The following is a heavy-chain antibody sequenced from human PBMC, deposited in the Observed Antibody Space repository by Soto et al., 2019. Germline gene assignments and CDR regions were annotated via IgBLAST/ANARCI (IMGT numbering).Heavy chain of an antibody. CDR1: GGSISSYY. Sequence: PSETLSLTCTVSGGSISSYYWSWIRQPPGKGLEWIGYIYYSGSTNYNPSLKSRVTISVDTSKNQFSLKLSSVTAADTAVYYCARGPTVTPYYYYMDVWGKGTTVTVSS. J-gene: IGHJ6*03. CDR2: IYYSGST. D-gene: IGHD4-17*01. CDR3: ARGPTVTPYYYYMDV. V-gene: IGHV4-59*01.